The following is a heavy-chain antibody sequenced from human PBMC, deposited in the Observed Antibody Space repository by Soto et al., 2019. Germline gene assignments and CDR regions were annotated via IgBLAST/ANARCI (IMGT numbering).Heavy chain of an antibody. D-gene: IGHD5-12*01. J-gene: IGHJ4*02. V-gene: IGHV4-61*08. CDR1: GGSISSGGYY. CDR2: IYYSGST. Sequence: SETLSLTCTVSGGSISSGGYYWSWIRQPPGKGLEWIGYIYYSGSTNYNPSLKSRVTISVDTSKNQFSLKLSSVTAADTAVYYCARADQRGYVFFDYWGQGTLVTVSS. CDR3: ARADQRGYVFFDY.